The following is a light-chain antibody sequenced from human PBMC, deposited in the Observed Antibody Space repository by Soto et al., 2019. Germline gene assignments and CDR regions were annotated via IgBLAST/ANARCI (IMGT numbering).Light chain of an antibody. CDR1: QSISSW. Sequence: DIQMTQSPSTLSASVGDRVTITCRASQSISSWLAWYQQKPGKAPKLLIYSASTLQGGGPSRFSGSGSGTDFTLTISSLQPEDFATYYCQQSYTAPFTFGPGTKVDVK. J-gene: IGKJ3*01. V-gene: IGKV1-39*01. CDR3: QQSYTAPFT. CDR2: SAS.